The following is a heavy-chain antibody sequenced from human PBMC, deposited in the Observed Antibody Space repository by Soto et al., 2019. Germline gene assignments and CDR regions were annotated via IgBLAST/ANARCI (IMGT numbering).Heavy chain of an antibody. J-gene: IGHJ6*02. CDR2: ISGYNGNT. Sequence: QVQLVQSGAEAKKPGASVKVSCKASGYTFTSYGVSWVRQAPGQGLEWMGWISGYNGNTNYAQKLQGRVTMTTDTSTSTAYLELRSLRSDDTAVYYCARAGKYYYGSGSPYYYGMDVRGQGITVTVSS. D-gene: IGHD3-10*01. V-gene: IGHV1-18*04. CDR1: GYTFTSYG. CDR3: ARAGKYYYGSGSPYYYGMDV.